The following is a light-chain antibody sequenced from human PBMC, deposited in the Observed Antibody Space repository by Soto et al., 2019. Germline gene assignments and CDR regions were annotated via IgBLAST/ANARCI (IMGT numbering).Light chain of an antibody. Sequence: IQLTQSPSSLSASVGDRVTITCRASQDISGALAWYQQKPGKAPKMLIYDVSTLENGVPLRFSGSSSGTDFTLTISSLQPVDFATYYCQQFNSYPITFGQGTRLEI. J-gene: IGKJ5*01. V-gene: IGKV1-13*02. CDR2: DVS. CDR3: QQFNSYPIT. CDR1: QDISGA.